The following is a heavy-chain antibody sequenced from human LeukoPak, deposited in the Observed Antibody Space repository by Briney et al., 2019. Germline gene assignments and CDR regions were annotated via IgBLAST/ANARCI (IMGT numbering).Heavy chain of an antibody. CDR2: IYPGDSDT. J-gene: IGHJ6*02. D-gene: IGHD2-2*01. Sequence: GESLKISCKGSGYSFTSYWIGWVHQMPGKGLEWMGIIYPGDSDTRYSPSFQGQVTISADKSISTAYLQWSSLKASDTDMYYCARWGAMDNYYYYGMDVWGQGTTVTVSS. CDR1: GYSFTSYW. V-gene: IGHV5-51*07. CDR3: ARWGAMDNYYYYGMDV.